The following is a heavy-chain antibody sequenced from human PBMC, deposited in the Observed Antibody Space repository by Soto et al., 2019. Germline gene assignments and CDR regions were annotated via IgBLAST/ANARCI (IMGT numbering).Heavy chain of an antibody. CDR3: AKVTLPFLEAVARYYFDY. D-gene: IGHD3-3*02. V-gene: IGHV3-23*01. CDR1: GFPFSNYA. CDR2: ISGSGNNT. Sequence: EVQLLESGGGLVQPGGSLRLSCVGSGFPFSNYAMTWVRQAPGKGLEWVSVISGSGNNTYQADAVRGRFTIARDNSKNTLYLQRSRLRAQDSAVYFCAKVTLPFLEAVARYYFDYWVQGTLVTVSS. J-gene: IGHJ4*02.